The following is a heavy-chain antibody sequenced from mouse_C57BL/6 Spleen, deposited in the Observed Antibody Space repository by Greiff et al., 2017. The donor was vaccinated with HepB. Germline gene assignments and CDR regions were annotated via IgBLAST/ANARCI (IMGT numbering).Heavy chain of an antibody. J-gene: IGHJ1*03. D-gene: IGHD3-3*01. Sequence: QVQLQQSGAELVRPGASVKLSCKASGYTFTDYYINWVKQRPGQGLEWIARIYPGSGNTYYNEKFKGKATLTAEKSSSTAYMQLSSLTSEDSAVYFCAREGRYFDVSGTVTTATVSP. V-gene: IGHV1-76*01. CDR2: IYPGSGNT. CDR1: GYTFTDYY. CDR3: AREGRYFDV.